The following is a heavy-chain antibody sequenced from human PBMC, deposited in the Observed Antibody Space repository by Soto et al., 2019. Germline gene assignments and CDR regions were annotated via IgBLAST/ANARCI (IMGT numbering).Heavy chain of an antibody. CDR2: IWNDGSNR. CDR3: ARSLADDAFDI. V-gene: IGHV3-33*01. Sequence: HVQLVESGGGVVQPERSLRLSCVTSGYTFNTYNMHWVRQAPGKGLEWVALIWNDGSNRQYADSVKGRFTISRDNSKNTVYLQMNGLRVEDTALYFCARSLADDAFDIWGQGTLVTVSS. J-gene: IGHJ3*02. CDR1: GYTFNTYN. D-gene: IGHD3-3*02.